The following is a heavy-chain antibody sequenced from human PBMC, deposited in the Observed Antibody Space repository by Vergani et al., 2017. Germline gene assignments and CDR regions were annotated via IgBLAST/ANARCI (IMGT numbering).Heavy chain of an antibody. Sequence: QLQLQESGPGLVKPSETLSLTCTVSGVSIGSNSYYWGWIRQPPGKGLEWIGTIYYTGTTYYNEAHKSRLTISVDTSKNQFSLNLTSVTAADAAVYDCTRHGRSGWAGYFQHWGQGTLVTASS. V-gene: IGHV4-39*01. CDR3: TRHGRSGWAGYFQH. J-gene: IGHJ1*01. CDR1: GVSIGSNSYY. CDR2: IYYTGTT. D-gene: IGHD6-19*01.